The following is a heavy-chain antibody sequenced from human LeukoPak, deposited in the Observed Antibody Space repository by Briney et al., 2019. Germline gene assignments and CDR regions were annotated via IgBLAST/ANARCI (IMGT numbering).Heavy chain of an antibody. CDR2: IKQDGSEK. Sequence: GGSLRLSCAASGFTFSSHWMSWVRQAPGKGLEWVANIKQDGSEKYYVDSVKGRFTISRDNAKNSLYLQMNSLRAEDTAVYYCARDLQQGGPSVDYWGQGTLVTVSS. V-gene: IGHV3-7*04. D-gene: IGHD6-13*01. CDR3: ARDLQQGGPSVDY. J-gene: IGHJ4*02. CDR1: GFTFSSHW.